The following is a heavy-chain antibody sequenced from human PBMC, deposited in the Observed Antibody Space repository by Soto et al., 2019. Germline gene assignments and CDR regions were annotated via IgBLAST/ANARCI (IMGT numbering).Heavy chain of an antibody. Sequence: QKYLVESGGGVVQPGGSLRLSCVASGSIFRAKGRHWFRQAQGKGLEWWAVIWYDGSNKYYADSVKGRFTISRDNSKNMLYLQMDSLRAEDTAVYYCARDGIGGTVFRGFCDYWGQGTLVTVSS. J-gene: IGHJ4*02. D-gene: IGHD1-7*01. V-gene: IGHV3-33*01. CDR3: ARDGIGGTVFRGFCDY. CDR1: GSIFRAKG. CDR2: IWYDGSNK.